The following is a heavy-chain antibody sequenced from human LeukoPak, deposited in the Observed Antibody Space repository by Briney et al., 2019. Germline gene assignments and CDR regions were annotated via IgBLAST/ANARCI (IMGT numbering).Heavy chain of an antibody. CDR3: ARDRRRAAAGSNFDC. J-gene: IGHJ4*01. CDR2: IYYSGST. Sequence: PSETLSLTCTVSGGSISSYYWGWIRQPPGKGLEWIGSIYYSGSTYYNPSLKSRVTISVDTSKNQFSLKPSSLPAADTAVYYCARDRRRAAAGSNFDCWGQGTLVTVSS. D-gene: IGHD6-13*01. CDR1: GGSISSYY. V-gene: IGHV4-39*07.